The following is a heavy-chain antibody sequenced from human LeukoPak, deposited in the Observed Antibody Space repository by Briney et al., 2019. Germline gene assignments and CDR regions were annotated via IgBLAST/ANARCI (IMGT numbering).Heavy chain of an antibody. CDR1: GGSISSSNW. CDR3: AGTITMVRGVISQVYYYYYGMDV. Sequence: PSETLSLTCAVSGGSISSSNWWSWVRQPPGKGLEWIGEIYHSGSTNYNPSLKSRVTISVDKSKNQFSLKLSSVTAADTAVYYCAGTITMVRGVISQVYYYYYGMDVWGQGTTVTVSS. V-gene: IGHV4-4*02. CDR2: IYHSGST. J-gene: IGHJ6*02. D-gene: IGHD3-10*01.